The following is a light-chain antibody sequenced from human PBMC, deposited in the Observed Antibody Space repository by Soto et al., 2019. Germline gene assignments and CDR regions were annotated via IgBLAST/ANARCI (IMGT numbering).Light chain of an antibody. CDR3: QQANSFPLT. V-gene: IGKV1-12*01. CDR2: AAS. J-gene: IGKJ5*01. Sequence: DTELIQTTYSVSASVGDRVTITCRASQGISSWLAWYQQKPGKAPKLLIYAASSLQSGVPSRFSGSGSGTDFTLTISSLQPEDVGTYYWQQANSFPLTFGQGTRLEIK. CDR1: QGISSW.